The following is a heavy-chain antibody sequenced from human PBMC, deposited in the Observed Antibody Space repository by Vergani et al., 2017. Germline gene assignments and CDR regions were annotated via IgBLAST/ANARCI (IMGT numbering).Heavy chain of an antibody. V-gene: IGHV3-30*18. CDR2: LSRDSRKI. J-gene: IGHJ4*02. CDR3: AKDLPIDCSSTSCQGSCIDY. Sequence: QVQLVESGGGVVQPGTSLRLSCAASGFSFSTYDMHWVRQIPGKGLEWMAVLSRDSRKIHYADSVRDRVTISRDNSKNTLYLQVNSLTPEDTAVYYCAKDLPIDCSSTSCQGSCIDYWGQGTLVTVSS. CDR1: GFSFSTYD. D-gene: IGHD2-2*01.